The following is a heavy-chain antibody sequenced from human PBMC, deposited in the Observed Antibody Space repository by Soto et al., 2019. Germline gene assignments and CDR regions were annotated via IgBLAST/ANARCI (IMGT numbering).Heavy chain of an antibody. J-gene: IGHJ3*02. CDR2: IKHSGSS. CDR1: AGSFSQYY. V-gene: IGHV4-34*01. CDR3: ARFGSSGRAFDI. Sequence: PSETRSLTCAVYAGSFSQYYWNWIRQSPGKGLEWIGKIKHSGSSNYNPSLRSRVSISVDMSKNQFSLRLTSVTAADTAVYYCARFGSSGRAFDIWGQGTMVTVSS. D-gene: IGHD1-26*01.